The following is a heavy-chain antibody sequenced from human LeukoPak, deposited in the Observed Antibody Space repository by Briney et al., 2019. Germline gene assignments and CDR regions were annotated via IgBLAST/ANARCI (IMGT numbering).Heavy chain of an antibody. D-gene: IGHD3-22*01. V-gene: IGHV3-11*04. CDR3: ARGPYYDSSGYSSAEYFQH. CDR2: ISSSGSTI. CDR1: GGSISSSSYY. J-gene: IGHJ1*01. Sequence: LSLTCTVSGGSISSSSYYGGWIRQPPGKGLEWVSYISSSGSTIYYADSVKGRFTISRDNAKNSLYLQMNSLRAEDTAVYYCARGPYYDSSGYSSAEYFQHWGQGTLVTVSS.